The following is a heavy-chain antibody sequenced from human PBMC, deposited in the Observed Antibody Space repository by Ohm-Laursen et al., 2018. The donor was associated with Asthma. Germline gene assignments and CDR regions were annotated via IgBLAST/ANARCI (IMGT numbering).Heavy chain of an antibody. CDR3: AREWGGMDV. V-gene: IGHV3-48*01. CDR1: GFTFSFYT. J-gene: IGHJ6*02. CDR2: INSDGRTI. Sequence: SLRLSCTASGFTFSFYTMNWVRQAPGKGLEWVSNINSDGRTIYYADSVKGRFTISRDNAKNSLYLQMSNLRAEDTAVYYCAREWGGMDVWGPGTTVTVSS. D-gene: IGHD1-26*01.